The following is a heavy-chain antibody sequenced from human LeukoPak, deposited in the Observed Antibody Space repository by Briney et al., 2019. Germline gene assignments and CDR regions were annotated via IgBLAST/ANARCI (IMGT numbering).Heavy chain of an antibody. CDR1: GYTFTDHA. D-gene: IGHD3-16*01. Sequence: ASVKVSCKASGYTFTDHAVHWVRQAPGQSLEWMGWINTANGDTGYSQKFQGRVTITSDTSASTAYMEMSSLRSGDTAVFYCTSKPRGESRPFDYWGQGTLVTVSS. CDR2: INTANGDT. V-gene: IGHV1-3*04. J-gene: IGHJ4*02. CDR3: TSKPRGESRPFDY.